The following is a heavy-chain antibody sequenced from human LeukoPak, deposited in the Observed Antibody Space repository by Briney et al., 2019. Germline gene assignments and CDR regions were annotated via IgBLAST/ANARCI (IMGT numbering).Heavy chain of an antibody. Sequence: VGSLRLSCAASGFTFSSYAMSWVRQAPGKGLEWVSGISGSGGNTYYADSVKGRFTISRDNSKNTLYLQMSSLRAEDTAVYYCAKEAVDYDILTGYYTTGYFDYWGQGTLVTVSS. D-gene: IGHD3-9*01. J-gene: IGHJ4*02. CDR1: GFTFSSYA. V-gene: IGHV3-23*01. CDR3: AKEAVDYDILTGYYTTGYFDY. CDR2: ISGSGGNT.